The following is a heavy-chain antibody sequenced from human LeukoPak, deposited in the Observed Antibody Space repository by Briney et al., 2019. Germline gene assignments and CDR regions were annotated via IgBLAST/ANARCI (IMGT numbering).Heavy chain of an antibody. V-gene: IGHV3-48*04. D-gene: IGHD1-26*01. Sequence: LSGGSLRLSCAASGFTFNSFGMSWVRQAPGKGLEWLSYISSSSTIYYADSVRGRFTISRDNAKNSLYLQINSLRADDTAVYYCARSHQRVGIEDYWGQGTLVTVSS. CDR2: ISSSSTI. CDR1: GFTFNSFG. CDR3: ARSHQRVGIEDY. J-gene: IGHJ4*02.